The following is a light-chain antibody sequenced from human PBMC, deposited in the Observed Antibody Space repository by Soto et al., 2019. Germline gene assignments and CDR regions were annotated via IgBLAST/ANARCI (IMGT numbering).Light chain of an antibody. CDR1: SSDVGTYNY. J-gene: IGLJ1*01. CDR2: DVS. V-gene: IGLV2-11*01. Sequence: HSALTQPRSVSGSPGQSVTISCTGTSSDVGTYNYVSWYQQHPGKAPKVMIYDVSERPSGVTDRFSGSKSGNTASLTIYGLQAEDEADYYCCSYAGSPRYVFGTGTKLTVL. CDR3: CSYAGSPRYV.